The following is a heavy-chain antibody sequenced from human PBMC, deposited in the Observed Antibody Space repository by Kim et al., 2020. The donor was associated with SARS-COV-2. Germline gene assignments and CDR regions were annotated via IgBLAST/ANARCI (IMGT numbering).Heavy chain of an antibody. CDR3: ARDPHYSLGNYYYMDV. CDR1: GFNFGGFD. Sequence: GGSLRLSCAASGFNFGGFDMHWVRQIPGKGLQWVSGISRNSANIYYADAVKGRFTISRDNAKNSLYLQMNSLRTEDTALYYCARDPHYSLGNYYYMDVWGKGTTVTVSS. D-gene: IGHD4-4*01. CDR2: ISRNSANI. V-gene: IGHV3-9*01. J-gene: IGHJ6*03.